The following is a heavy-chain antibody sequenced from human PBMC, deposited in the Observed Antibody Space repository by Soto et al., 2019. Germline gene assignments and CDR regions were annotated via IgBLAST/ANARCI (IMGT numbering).Heavy chain of an antibody. J-gene: IGHJ4*02. CDR3: ARDLPPQDY. V-gene: IGHV1-18*01. CDR1: GYTFTSYG. CDR2: IRPYNGNT. Sequence: QVQLVQSGAEVKKPGASVKVSCKASGYTFTSYGISWVRQAPGQGLEWMGWIRPYNGNTNYAQKPQSSLTXXTDTSTSTAYMELRSLRSDDTAVYYCARDLPPQDYWGQGTLVTVSS.